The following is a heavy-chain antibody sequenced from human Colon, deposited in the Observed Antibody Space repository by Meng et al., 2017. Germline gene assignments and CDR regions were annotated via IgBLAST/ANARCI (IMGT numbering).Heavy chain of an antibody. CDR2: INPNSGAT. CDR1: GYTFIGYY. CDR3: TREGGFGSESYYVNY. J-gene: IGHJ4*02. Sequence: ASVKVSCKTSGYTFIGYYIHWVRQAPGQGLEWMGWINPNSGATKSAQKFQGGFTMTRDTSTGTVYMELSSLRSDDTAVYYCTREGGFGSESYYVNYWGQGTLVTVSS. D-gene: IGHD3-10*01. V-gene: IGHV1-2*02.